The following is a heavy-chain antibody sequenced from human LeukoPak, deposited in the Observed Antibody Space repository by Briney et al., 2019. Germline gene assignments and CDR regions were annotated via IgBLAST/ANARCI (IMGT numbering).Heavy chain of an antibody. D-gene: IGHD5-24*01. CDR2: IIPIFGTA. J-gene: IGHJ3*02. CDR3: ARGEMATITLIDAFDI. V-gene: IGHV1-69*05. Sequence: GASVKVSCKASGGTFSSYAISWVRQAPGQGLEWMGGIIPIFGTANYAQKFQGRVTITTDESTSTAYMELSSLRSEDTAVYYCARGEMATITLIDAFDIWGQGTMVTVYS. CDR1: GGTFSSYA.